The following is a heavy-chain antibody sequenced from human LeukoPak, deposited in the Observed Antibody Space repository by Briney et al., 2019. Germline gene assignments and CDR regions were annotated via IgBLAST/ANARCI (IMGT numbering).Heavy chain of an antibody. CDR2: TYYRAPKWNN. V-gene: IGHV6-1*01. J-gene: IGHJ4*02. CDR3: AAGGYTIKLK. CDR1: GYSVSSNTGV. Sequence: SQTLSLTCAISGYSVSSNTGVWNWIRQSPWRGLEWLGRTYYRAPKWNNDYAVSVKSRIIINPDTSKNQFSLQLNSVTPEDTAVYYCAAGGYTIKLKWGEGTLVTVSS. D-gene: IGHD6-13*01.